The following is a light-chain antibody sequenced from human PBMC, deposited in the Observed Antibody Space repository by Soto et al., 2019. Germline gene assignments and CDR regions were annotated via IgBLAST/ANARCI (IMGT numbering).Light chain of an antibody. CDR3: QQYASSPLLT. J-gene: IGKJ4*01. Sequence: EIVLTPSPGTLSLYPGETATLSCRASQTIGRTYLAWYKQKPGQAPRLLIFGTSSRATGIPDRFSGSGSGTDFTLSISRLEPEDFAVYYCQQYASSPLLTFGGGTKVDI. CDR2: GTS. V-gene: IGKV3-20*01. CDR1: QTIGRTY.